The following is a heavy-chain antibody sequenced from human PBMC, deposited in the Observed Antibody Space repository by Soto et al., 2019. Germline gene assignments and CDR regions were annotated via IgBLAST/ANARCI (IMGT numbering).Heavy chain of an antibody. D-gene: IGHD3-22*01. CDR2: INAGNGNT. CDR3: ARTDDSSGYNAPGDAFDI. Sequence: ASVKVSCKASGYTFTSYAMHLVRQAPGQRLEWMGWINAGNGNTKYSQKFQGRVTITRDTSASTAYMELSSLRSEDTAVYYCARTDDSSGYNAPGDAFDIWGQGTMVTVSS. J-gene: IGHJ3*02. CDR1: GYTFTSYA. V-gene: IGHV1-3*01.